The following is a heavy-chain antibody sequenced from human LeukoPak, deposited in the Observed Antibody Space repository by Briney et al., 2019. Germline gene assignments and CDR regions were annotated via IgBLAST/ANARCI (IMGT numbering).Heavy chain of an antibody. D-gene: IGHD3-22*01. V-gene: IGHV4-30-4*01. CDR3: ARARSPYYDSSGYRNWFDP. Sequence: PSETLSLTCTVSGGSISSGDYYWSWIRQPPGKGLEWIGYIYYSGSTYYNPSLKSRVTISVDTSKNQFSLKLSSVTAADTAVYYCARARSPYYDSSGYRNWFDPWGQGTLVTVSS. CDR2: IYYSGST. J-gene: IGHJ5*02. CDR1: GGSISSGDYY.